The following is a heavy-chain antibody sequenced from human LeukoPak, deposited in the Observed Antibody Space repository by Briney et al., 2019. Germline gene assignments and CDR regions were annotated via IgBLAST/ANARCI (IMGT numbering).Heavy chain of an antibody. Sequence: GGSLRLSRAPSWFTFSSYVMNGVRQARGRGGEGGSYISSSGSTIYYADSVKGRFTISTDNGKNSLYLPMNSLRDEDTAVYYRARDRRSVRGYSNGTDVWSQATTVTAPS. CDR2: ISSSGSTI. CDR1: WFTFSSYV. V-gene: IGHV3-48*03. J-gene: IGHJ6*02. CDR3: ARDRRSVRGYSNGTDV.